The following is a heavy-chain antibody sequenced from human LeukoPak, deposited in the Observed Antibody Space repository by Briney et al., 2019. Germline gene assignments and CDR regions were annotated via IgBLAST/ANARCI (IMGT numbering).Heavy chain of an antibody. V-gene: IGHV4-34*01. CDR3: ASQDEQWLSDY. J-gene: IGHJ4*02. CDR1: GFTFSDYY. CDR2: IDHSGST. Sequence: PGGSLRLSCAASGFTFSDYYMSWIRQPPGKGLEWIGEIDHSGSTNYNPSLKSRVTISVDTSKNQFSLKLSSVTAADTAVYYCASQDEQWLSDYWGQGTLVTVSS. D-gene: IGHD6-19*01.